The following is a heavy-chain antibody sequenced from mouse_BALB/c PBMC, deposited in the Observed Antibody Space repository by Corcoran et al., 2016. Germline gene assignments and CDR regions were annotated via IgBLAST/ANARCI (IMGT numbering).Heavy chain of an antibody. V-gene: IGHV9-3-1*01. CDR1: GDTLTNCG. CDR2: INTYTGEP. Sequence: QIELVQSGPELTKPGETVKISCKASGDTLTNCGMNWVKQAPGKGLKGMGWINTYTGEPTYADDFKGRFAFSWATSASTAYLQINNLKNEDTATYFCASCSYSGSSAWCFDVWGAGTTVTVSS. D-gene: IGHD1-1*01. J-gene: IGHJ1*01. CDR3: ASCSYSGSSAWCFDV.